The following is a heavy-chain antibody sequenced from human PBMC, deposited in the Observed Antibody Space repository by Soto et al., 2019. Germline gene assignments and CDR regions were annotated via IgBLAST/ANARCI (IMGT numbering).Heavy chain of an antibody. CDR1: VFVLTTRGVG. J-gene: IGHJ4*02. V-gene: IGHV2-5*01. Sequence: SGPTLVNXTQTLTLTCNFSVFVLTTRGVGVGWIRQPPGKALEWVSLMYWNDDQRYNPSLKSRLTVTKDTSKNRVVLPMTNVDPLDTATYYCTHRSPAYGHDFWGPGTLVTVSS. D-gene: IGHD3-10*01. CDR3: THRSPAYGHDF. CDR2: MYWNDDQ.